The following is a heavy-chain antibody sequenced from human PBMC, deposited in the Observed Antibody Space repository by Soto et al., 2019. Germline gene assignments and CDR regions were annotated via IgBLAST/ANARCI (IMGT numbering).Heavy chain of an antibody. D-gene: IGHD6-19*01. CDR2: IYSGGST. J-gene: IGHJ3*02. V-gene: IGHV3-53*01. CDR1: GFTVSSNY. CDR3: AIISGAIALAGPEEGLSDAFDI. Sequence: GGSLRLSCAASGFTVSSNYMSWVRQAPGKGLEWVSAIYSGGSTYYADSVKGRFTISRDNSKNTLYLQMNSLRAEDTAVYYCAIISGAIALAGPEEGLSDAFDIWGQGTMVTVSS.